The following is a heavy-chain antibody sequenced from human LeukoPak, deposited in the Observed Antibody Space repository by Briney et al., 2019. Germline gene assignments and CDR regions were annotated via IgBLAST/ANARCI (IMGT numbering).Heavy chain of an antibody. CDR3: ARDPPAECRGGSCSGPYLYYGMDV. V-gene: IGHV3-74*01. CDR2: INNVGSSI. J-gene: IGHJ6*02. D-gene: IGHD2-15*01. Sequence: PGGSLSLSCAASGFAFSNYWMHWVRQAPGKGLVWVSRINNVGSSISYADSVKGRFTISRDNAKNTLYLQMSSLRAEDTAVYYCARDPPAECRGGSCSGPYLYYGMDVWCHGTTVTVSS. CDR1: GFAFSNYW.